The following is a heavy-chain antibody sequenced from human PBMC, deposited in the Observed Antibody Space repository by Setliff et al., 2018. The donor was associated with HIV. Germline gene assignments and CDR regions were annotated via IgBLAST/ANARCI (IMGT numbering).Heavy chain of an antibody. Sequence: SETLSLTCTVSDASISNYHWSWIRQPPGKGLEWIGYINYSGSTNYNPSLKSRVTISIDTSTNQFSLKLSSVTAADTAVYYCARLCIPNYLDPWGQGTLVTVSS. CDR1: DASISNYH. D-gene: IGHD2-21*01. V-gene: IGHV4-59*08. J-gene: IGHJ5*02. CDR3: ARLCIPNYLDP. CDR2: INYSGST.